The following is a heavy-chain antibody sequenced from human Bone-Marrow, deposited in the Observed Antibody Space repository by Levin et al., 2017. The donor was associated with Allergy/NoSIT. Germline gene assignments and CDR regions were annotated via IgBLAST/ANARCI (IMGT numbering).Heavy chain of an antibody. CDR3: ARGLGDYDVHNFDC. CDR2: VYYRGNT. J-gene: IGHJ4*02. D-gene: IGHD4-17*01. CDR1: GGSISSYF. Sequence: PSETLSLTCTVSGGSISSYFWSWIRQPPGKALEWIGYVYYRGNTNYNPSLKSRVTMSVDTSKNQFSLKLSSVTAADTAVYYCARGLGDYDVHNFDCWGQGTLVTVSS. V-gene: IGHV4-59*01.